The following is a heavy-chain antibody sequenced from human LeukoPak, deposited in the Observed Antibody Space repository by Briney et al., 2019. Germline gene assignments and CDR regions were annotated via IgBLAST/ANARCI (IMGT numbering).Heavy chain of an antibody. J-gene: IGHJ3*02. CDR1: GFTFSSYA. D-gene: IGHD4-17*01. CDR2: ISGSGGST. V-gene: IGHV3-23*01. CDR3: AKIYGDYDAFDI. Sequence: GGSLRLSCAASGFTFSSYAMSWVRQAPGKGLEWVSAISGSGGSTYYADSVKGRFTISRDNSKNPLYLQMNSLRAEDTAVYYCAKIYGDYDAFDIWGQGTMVTVSS.